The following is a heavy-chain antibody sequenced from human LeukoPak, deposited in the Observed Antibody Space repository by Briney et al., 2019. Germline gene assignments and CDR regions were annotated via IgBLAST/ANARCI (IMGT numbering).Heavy chain of an antibody. J-gene: IGHJ3*02. Sequence: PSETLSLTCTVSGGSISSYYWSWIRQPPGKGLEWIGYIYYSGSTNYNPSLKSRVTISVDTSKNQFSLKLSSVTAADTAVYYCARDPAVAGSSHAAFDIWGQGTMVTVSS. D-gene: IGHD6-19*01. CDR2: IYYSGST. CDR1: GGSISSYY. V-gene: IGHV4-59*01. CDR3: ARDPAVAGSSHAAFDI.